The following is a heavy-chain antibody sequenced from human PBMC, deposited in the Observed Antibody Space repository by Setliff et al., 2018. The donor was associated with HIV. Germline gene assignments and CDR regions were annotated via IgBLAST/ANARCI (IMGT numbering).Heavy chain of an antibody. Sequence: PSETLSLTCTVSGASISSYYWSWIRQSPGKRLEWIGYIHYSGSTNYNPSLNSRVTMSLDTSKNQVSLKLTSVTAADTAVYYCARRSIVGSTRGYYYYALDVWGQGTTVTVSS. CDR2: IHYSGST. D-gene: IGHD1-26*01. J-gene: IGHJ6*02. CDR3: ARRSIVGSTRGYYYYALDV. V-gene: IGHV4-59*08. CDR1: GASISSYY.